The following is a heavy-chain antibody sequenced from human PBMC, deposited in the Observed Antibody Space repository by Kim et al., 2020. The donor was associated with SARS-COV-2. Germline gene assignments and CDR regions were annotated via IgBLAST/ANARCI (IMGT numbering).Heavy chain of an antibody. CDR2: IDPSDSYT. CDR3: AMSGGVITFGGVN. J-gene: IGHJ4*02. CDR1: GYSFTSYW. Sequence: GESLKISCKGSGYSFTSYWISWVRQMPGKGLEWMGRIDPSDSYTNYSPSFQGHVTISADKSISTAYLQWSSLKASDTAMYYCAMSGGVITFGGVNWGQGTLVTVSS. D-gene: IGHD3-16*01. V-gene: IGHV5-10-1*01.